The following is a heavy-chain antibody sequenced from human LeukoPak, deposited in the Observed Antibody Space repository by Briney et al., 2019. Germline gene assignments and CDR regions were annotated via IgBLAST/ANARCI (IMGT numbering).Heavy chain of an antibody. D-gene: IGHD5-12*01. CDR3: ARMVYSGYDHYGDYVLHFDY. CDR1: GGSISSSNYY. Sequence: SETLSLTCTISGGSISSSNYYWAWIRQPPGKGLEWIGEINHSGSTNYNPSLKSRVTISVDTSKNQFSLKLSSVTAADTAVYYCARMVYSGYDHYGDYVLHFDYWGQGTLVTVSS. CDR2: INHSGST. J-gene: IGHJ4*02. V-gene: IGHV4-39*07.